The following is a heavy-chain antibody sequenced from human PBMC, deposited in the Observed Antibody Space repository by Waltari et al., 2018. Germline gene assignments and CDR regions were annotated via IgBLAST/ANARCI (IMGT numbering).Heavy chain of an antibody. J-gene: IGHJ4*02. Sequence: EVQLVESGGGLVQPGGSLRLSCAASGFTFSSYSMTWVRQAPGKGLEWVSAMSGSGGSTYYADSVKGRFTISRDNSKNTLYLQMNSLRAEDTAVYYCADLLRLGELSSYWGQGTLVTVSS. CDR2: MSGSGGST. V-gene: IGHV3-23*04. D-gene: IGHD3-16*02. CDR3: ADLLRLGELSSY. CDR1: GFTFSSYS.